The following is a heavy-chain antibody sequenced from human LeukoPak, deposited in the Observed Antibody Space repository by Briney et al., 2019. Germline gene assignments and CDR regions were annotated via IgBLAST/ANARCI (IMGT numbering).Heavy chain of an antibody. CDR2: IYYSGST. D-gene: IGHD3-22*01. Sequence: SETLSLTCTVSGCSISSRSYYGGWIRQAPGKWLDWIGSIYYSGSTYYNPSLKSRVTISVDTSKNQFSLKLSSVTAADTAVYYCARHPSADSSYWFDPWGQGTLVTVSS. CDR3: ARHPSADSSYWFDP. J-gene: IGHJ5*02. CDR1: GCSISSRSYY. V-gene: IGHV4-39*01.